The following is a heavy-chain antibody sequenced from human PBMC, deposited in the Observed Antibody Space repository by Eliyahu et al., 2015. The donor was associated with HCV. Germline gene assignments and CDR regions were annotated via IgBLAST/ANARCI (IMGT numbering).Heavy chain of an antibody. D-gene: IGHD1-1*01. Sequence: QVQLQESGPGLVKPSETLSLTCTVSGXSISSYYWSWIRQPPGKGLEWIAYISYRGSTNYNPSLLSRVTISVDTSHNHFSLKLSSVTAADTAVYYCARGGDWNDLRFDYWGQGTLVTVSS. V-gene: IGHV4-59*01. J-gene: IGHJ4*02. CDR2: ISYRGST. CDR1: GXSISSYY. CDR3: ARGGDWNDLRFDY.